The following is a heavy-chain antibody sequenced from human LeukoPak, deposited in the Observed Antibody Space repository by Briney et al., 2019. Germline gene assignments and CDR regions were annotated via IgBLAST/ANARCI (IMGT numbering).Heavy chain of an antibody. CDR2: ISSNGGST. D-gene: IGHD3-10*01. V-gene: IGHV3-64*01. J-gene: IGHJ4*02. CDR3: ARGITMVRGAVPFDY. CDR1: GFTFSSYG. Sequence: GGSLRLSCAASGFTFSSYGMTWVRQAPGKGLEYVSAISSNGGSTYYANSVKGRFTISRDNSKNTLYLQMGSLRAEDMAVYYCARGITMVRGAVPFDYWGQGTLVTVSS.